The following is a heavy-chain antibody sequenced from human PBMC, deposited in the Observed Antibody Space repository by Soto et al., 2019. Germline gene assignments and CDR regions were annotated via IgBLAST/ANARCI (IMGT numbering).Heavy chain of an antibody. CDR1: GFAFNIYA. D-gene: IGHD3-10*01. V-gene: IGHV3-30*04. Sequence: QVRLVESGGGVVQPGGSLRLSCEASGFAFNIYAMHWVRQAQGMGLEWLAVISHDGTNRYYADSVKGRVTIPRDNSKRQVFVQMNSLGFEDTAVYYCVRSSGVPTPDFAYWGQGALVTVSS. CDR2: ISHDGTNR. J-gene: IGHJ4*02. CDR3: VRSSGVPTPDFAY.